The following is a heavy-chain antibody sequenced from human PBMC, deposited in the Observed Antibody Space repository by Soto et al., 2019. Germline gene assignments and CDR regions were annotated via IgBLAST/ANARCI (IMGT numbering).Heavy chain of an antibody. CDR3: ARRYGPGFDY. CDR2: IYYSGST. D-gene: IGHD4-17*01. J-gene: IGHJ4*02. V-gene: IGHV4-39*07. CDR1: GGSISSSSYY. Sequence: SETLSLTCTVSGGSISSSSYYWGWIRQPPGKGLEWIGSIYYSGSTYYNPSLKSRVTISVDTSKNQFSLKLSSVTAADTAVYYCARRYGPGFDYWGQGTLVAVSS.